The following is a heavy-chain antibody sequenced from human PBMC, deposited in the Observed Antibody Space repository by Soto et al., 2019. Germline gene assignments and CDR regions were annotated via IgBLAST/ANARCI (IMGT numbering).Heavy chain of an antibody. D-gene: IGHD1-26*01. V-gene: IGHV1-3*01. CDR2: INAGNGNT. Sequence: ASVKVSCKASGYTFSSYAMHWVRQAPGQRLEWMGWINAGNGNTKYSQKFQGRVTITRDTSAGTVYMQLSSPTSEDTAVYYCARDDSGFSGSHYIDYFNYWGQGALVTVSS. CDR3: ARDDSGFSGSHYIDYFNY. CDR1: GYTFSSYA. J-gene: IGHJ4*02.